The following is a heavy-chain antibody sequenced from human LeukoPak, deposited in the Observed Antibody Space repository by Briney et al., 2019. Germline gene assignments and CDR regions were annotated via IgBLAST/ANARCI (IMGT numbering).Heavy chain of an antibody. V-gene: IGHV4-59*01. J-gene: IGHJ5*02. CDR1: GGSISSYY. Sequence: SETLSLTCTVSGGSISSYYWSWIRQPPGKGLEWIGYIYYSGSTNYNPSLKSRVTISVDTSKNQFSLKLSSVTAADTAVYYCARAGLGYYYGSGSYYNWFDPWGQGTLVTVSS. CDR3: ARAGLGYYYGSGSYYNWFDP. D-gene: IGHD3-10*01. CDR2: IYYSGST.